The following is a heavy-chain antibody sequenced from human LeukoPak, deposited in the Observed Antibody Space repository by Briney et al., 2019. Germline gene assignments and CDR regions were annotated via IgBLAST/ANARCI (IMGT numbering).Heavy chain of an antibody. CDR3: TSDPRQIAAADI. D-gene: IGHD6-13*01. CDR2: IKSKTDGGTT. Sequence: GWSLSLSCASSGFTFSSYVMHWVRQAPGRGREWVGRIKSKTDGGTTDYAAPVKGRFIISRDDSKNTLYLQMNSLKTEDTGVYYCTSDPRQIAAADIWGQGTLVTVSS. V-gene: IGHV3-15*01. J-gene: IGHJ4*02. CDR1: GFTFSSYV.